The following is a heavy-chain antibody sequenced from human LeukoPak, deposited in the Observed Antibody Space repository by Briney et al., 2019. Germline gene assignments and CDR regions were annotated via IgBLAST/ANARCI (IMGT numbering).Heavy chain of an antibody. J-gene: IGHJ4*02. D-gene: IGHD3-9*01. Sequence: GGSLRLSCAASGFTFSSYWMHWVRQVPGKGLVWVSRINTDGSRTYHADSVKGRFTISRDNAKNMLYLELNSLRAEDMAVYYCARVLTGYYHWDYWGQGTLVTVSS. CDR2: INTDGSRT. CDR3: ARVLTGYYHWDY. V-gene: IGHV3-74*01. CDR1: GFTFSSYW.